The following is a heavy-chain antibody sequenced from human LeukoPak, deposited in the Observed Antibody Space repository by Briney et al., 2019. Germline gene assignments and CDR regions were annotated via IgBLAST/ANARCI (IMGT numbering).Heavy chain of an antibody. Sequence: SETLSLTCAVSSGSISSSSYYWGWIRQSPGKGLEWIGSIYYSGSTYYNPSLKSRVTISVDTSKNQFSLKLSSVTAADTAVYYCARGYDILTGYYPAAFDYWGQGTLVTVSS. D-gene: IGHD3-9*01. CDR3: ARGYDILTGYYPAAFDY. J-gene: IGHJ4*02. CDR1: SGSISSSSYY. CDR2: IYYSGST. V-gene: IGHV4-39*07.